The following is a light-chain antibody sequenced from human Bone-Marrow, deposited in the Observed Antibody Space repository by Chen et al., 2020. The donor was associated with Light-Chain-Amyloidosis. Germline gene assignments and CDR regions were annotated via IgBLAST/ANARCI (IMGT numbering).Light chain of an antibody. CDR2: EVT. V-gene: IGLV2-14*01. CDR3: SSYTITNTLV. J-gene: IGLJ1*01. CDR1: SSDVGGDNH. Sequence: QSALTQPASVSGSPGQSITISCTGTSSDVGGDNHVSWYQQHPDTAPTLMIYEVTNRPSWVPDLFSGSKSDNTASLTISGLQTEDEADYFCSSYTITNTLVFGSGTRVTVL.